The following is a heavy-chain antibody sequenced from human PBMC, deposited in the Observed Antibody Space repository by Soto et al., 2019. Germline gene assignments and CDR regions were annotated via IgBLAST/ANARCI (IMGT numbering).Heavy chain of an antibody. J-gene: IGHJ4*02. CDR1: GYTFAHYY. CDR3: ARLSRITFVGD. Sequence: QVQLVQSGAEVKGPGTSVTLSCQTSGYTFAHYYIQWVRQATGQGLEYMGIIDPRTGTSGTSTSPQSVQGRLSITRDASTSTVYMELSNLRSDDTATYYCARLSRITFVGDCGQGTLVTVSS. CDR2: IDPRTGTSGTS. D-gene: IGHD6-6*01. V-gene: IGHV1-46*04.